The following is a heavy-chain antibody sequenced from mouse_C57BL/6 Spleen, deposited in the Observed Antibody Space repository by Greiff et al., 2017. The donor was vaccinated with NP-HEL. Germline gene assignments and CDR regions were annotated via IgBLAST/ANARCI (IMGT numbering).Heavy chain of an antibody. J-gene: IGHJ1*03. CDR2: IRSKSNNYAT. V-gene: IGHV10-1*01. CDR1: GFSFNTYA. Sequence: EVQVVESGGGLVQPKGSLKLSCAASGFSFNTYAMNWVRQAPGKGVEWVARIRSKSNNYATYYADSVKDRFTISRDDSESMLYLQMNNLKTEDTAMYYWVGHDYGSSYDWYFDVWGTGTTVTVSS. D-gene: IGHD1-1*01. CDR3: VGHDYGSSYDWYFDV.